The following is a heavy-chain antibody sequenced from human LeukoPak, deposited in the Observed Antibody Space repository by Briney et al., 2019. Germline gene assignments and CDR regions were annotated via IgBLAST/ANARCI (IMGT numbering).Heavy chain of an antibody. CDR2: ISYDGSNK. CDR3: ARRGLIAATGIRIMDY. J-gene: IGHJ4*02. CDR1: GFTFSSYA. V-gene: IGHV3-30-3*01. Sequence: GGSLRLSCAASGFTFSSYAMHWVRQAPGKGLEWVAVISYDGSNKYYADSVKGRFTISRDNSKNTLYLQMNSLRAEDTAVYYCARRGLIAATGIRIMDYWGQRTLVTASS. D-gene: IGHD6-13*01.